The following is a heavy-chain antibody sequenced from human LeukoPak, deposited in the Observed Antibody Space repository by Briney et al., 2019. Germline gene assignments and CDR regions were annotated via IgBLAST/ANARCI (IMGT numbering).Heavy chain of an antibody. D-gene: IGHD3-22*01. J-gene: IGHJ4*02. Sequence: PSETLSLTCAVYGGSFSGYYWSWIRQPPGKGLEWIGEINHSGSTNYNPSLKSRVTISVDTSKNQFSLKPSSVTAADTAVYYCARGLGLDDYYYDSSGYYLVDYWGQGTLVTVSS. CDR3: ARGLGLDDYYYDSSGYYLVDY. CDR2: INHSGST. CDR1: GGSFSGYY. V-gene: IGHV4-34*01.